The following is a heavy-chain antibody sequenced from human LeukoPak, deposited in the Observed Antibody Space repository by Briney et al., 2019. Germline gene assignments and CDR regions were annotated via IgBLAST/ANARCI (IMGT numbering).Heavy chain of an antibody. Sequence: PGGSLRLSCAASGFTFSTYNMNWVRQAPGKGLEWVSSISSSSSYLYYADSVKGRFTISRDNAKNSLYLQMNSLRAEDTAVYYCARVKAGYSSSWYVPDFWGQGSLVTVSS. CDR2: ISSSSSYL. V-gene: IGHV3-21*01. D-gene: IGHD6-13*01. J-gene: IGHJ4*02. CDR3: ARVKAGYSSSWYVPDF. CDR1: GFTFSTYN.